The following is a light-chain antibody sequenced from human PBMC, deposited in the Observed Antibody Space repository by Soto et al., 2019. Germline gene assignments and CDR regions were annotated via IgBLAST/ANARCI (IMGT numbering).Light chain of an antibody. CDR3: SSYTSSSTPPYV. CDR2: EDT. V-gene: IGLV2-14*02. Sequence: QSALTQPASVSGSPGQSITVSCTGTSSDVGSYNLVSWYQHHPGKAPKLMIYEDTKRPSGVSNRFSGSKSGNTASLTISGLQAEDEADYYCSSYTSSSTPPYVFGTGTQLTVL. J-gene: IGLJ1*01. CDR1: SSDVGSYNL.